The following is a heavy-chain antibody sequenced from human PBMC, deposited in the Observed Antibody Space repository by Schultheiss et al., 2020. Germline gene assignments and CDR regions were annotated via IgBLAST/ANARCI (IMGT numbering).Heavy chain of an antibody. D-gene: IGHD3-16*01. CDR2: INPNSGGT. CDR3: ARDRFEVFDP. Sequence: ASVKVSCKASGYTFTSYGISWVRQAPGQGLEWMGWINPNSGGTNYAQKFQGRVTMTRDTSISTAYMELSRLRSDDTAVYYCARDRFEVFDPWGQGTLVTVSS. J-gene: IGHJ5*02. V-gene: IGHV1-2*02. CDR1: GYTFTSYG.